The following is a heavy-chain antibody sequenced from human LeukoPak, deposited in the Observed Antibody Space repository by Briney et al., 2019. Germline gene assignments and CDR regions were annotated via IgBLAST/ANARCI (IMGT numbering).Heavy chain of an antibody. J-gene: IGHJ4*02. Sequence: GGSLRLSCAASGFTFSSYWMHWVRQVPGKGLVWVARINTGGSSITYADSVKGRFTISRDNAKNTLYLQMDSLRAEDTGVYYCARSNQADDYWGQGTLVTVSS. CDR2: INTGGSSI. V-gene: IGHV3-74*01. CDR1: GFTFSSYW. D-gene: IGHD1-14*01. CDR3: ARSNQADDY.